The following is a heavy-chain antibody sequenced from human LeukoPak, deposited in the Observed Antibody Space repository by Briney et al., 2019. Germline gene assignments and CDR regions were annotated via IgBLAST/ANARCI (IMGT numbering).Heavy chain of an antibody. CDR2: IYYSGST. CDR3: ARDRLGIAVAGLEDYYYYGMDV. J-gene: IGHJ6*04. V-gene: IGHV4-59*01. D-gene: IGHD6-19*01. Sequence: PSETLSLTCTVSGGSISSYFWTWLRQPPGQGLEWIGYIYYSGSTNYSPSLKSRVTISVDTSKNQFSLKLSSVTAADTAVYYCARDRLGIAVAGLEDYYYYGMDVWGKGTTVTVSS. CDR1: GGSISSYF.